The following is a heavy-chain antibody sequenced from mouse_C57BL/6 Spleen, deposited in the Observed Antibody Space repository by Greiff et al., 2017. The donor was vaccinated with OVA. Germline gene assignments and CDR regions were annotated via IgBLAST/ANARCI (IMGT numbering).Heavy chain of an antibody. Sequence: QVQLKQSGAELVKPGASVKISCKASGYAFSSYWMNWVKQRPGKGLEWIGQIYPGDGDTNYNGKFKGKATLTADKSSSTAYMQLSSLTSEDSAVYFCARDGGNYVSYAMDYWGQGTSVTVSS. CDR1: GYAFSSYW. CDR3: ARDGGNYVSYAMDY. D-gene: IGHD2-1*01. V-gene: IGHV1-80*01. CDR2: IYPGDGDT. J-gene: IGHJ4*01.